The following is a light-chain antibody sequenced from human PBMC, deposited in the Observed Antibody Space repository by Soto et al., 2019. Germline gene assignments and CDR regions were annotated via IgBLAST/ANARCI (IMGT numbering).Light chain of an antibody. Sequence: EIVMTQSPATLSVSPGERATLSCRASQSVSSNLAWYQQKPGQTPKLLIYVASTRATVIPASFSGSGSGTEFTLTISSLQSEDFAVYYCQQYNVWPLTFGGGTKVEFK. CDR1: QSVSSN. CDR3: QQYNVWPLT. J-gene: IGKJ4*01. CDR2: VAS. V-gene: IGKV3-15*01.